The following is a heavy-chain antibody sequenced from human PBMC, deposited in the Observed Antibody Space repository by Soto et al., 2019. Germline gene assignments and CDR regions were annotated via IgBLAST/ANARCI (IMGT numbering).Heavy chain of an antibody. Sequence: LILSGAASGFTFTGYSMNWVRQAPGKGLEWVSSISSTTNYIYYGDSMKGRFTISRDNAKNSLYLEMNSLRAEDTAVYYCARESEDLTSNFDYWGQGTLVTVSS. V-gene: IGHV3-21*06. CDR2: ISSTTNYI. CDR3: ARESEDLTSNFDY. J-gene: IGHJ4*02. CDR1: GFTFTGYS.